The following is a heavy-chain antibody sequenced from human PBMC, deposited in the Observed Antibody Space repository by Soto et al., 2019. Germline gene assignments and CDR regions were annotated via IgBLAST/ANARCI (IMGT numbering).Heavy chain of an antibody. CDR1: GGSISSSSYY. CDR3: ARQSSGWYNWFDP. D-gene: IGHD6-19*01. J-gene: IGHJ5*02. V-gene: IGHV4-39*01. CDR2: IYYSGSI. Sequence: QLQLQESGPGLVKPSETLSLTCSVSGGSISSSSYYWGWIRQPPGKGLEWIGSIYYSGSIYYNPYLKIRVTISVDTSKNKFSLKLSSVNAAETAVYYCARQSSGWYNWFDPWGQGTLVTVSS.